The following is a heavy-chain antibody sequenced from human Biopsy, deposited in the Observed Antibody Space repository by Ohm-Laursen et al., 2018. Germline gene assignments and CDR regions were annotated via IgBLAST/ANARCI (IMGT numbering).Heavy chain of an antibody. CDR2: IFYSANT. Sequence: SQTLSLTCPVSGVSINGGRYYWNWIRHPPGKGLEWIWNIFYSANTYYNPSLKSRVTISVDTSKNQFSLKLSSVTAADTAVDYCARLGSGDYFPTFFDFWGQGALVTVSS. D-gene: IGHD5-12*01. CDR1: GVSINGGRYY. V-gene: IGHV4-31*03. CDR3: ARLGSGDYFPTFFDF. J-gene: IGHJ4*02.